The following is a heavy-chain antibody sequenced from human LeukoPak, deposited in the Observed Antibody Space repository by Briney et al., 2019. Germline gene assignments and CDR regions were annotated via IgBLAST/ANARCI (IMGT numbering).Heavy chain of an antibody. CDR1: GFTFSSYA. Sequence: PGGSLRLSCAASGFTFSSYAMSWVRQAPGKGLEWVSAISGNGGSTYYADSVKGRFTISRDNSKNTLYLQIDSLRAEDTAVYYCAKEGPYDFWSGHASAFDIWGQGTKVTVSS. V-gene: IGHV3-23*01. CDR3: AKEGPYDFWSGHASAFDI. CDR2: ISGNGGST. D-gene: IGHD3-3*01. J-gene: IGHJ3*02.